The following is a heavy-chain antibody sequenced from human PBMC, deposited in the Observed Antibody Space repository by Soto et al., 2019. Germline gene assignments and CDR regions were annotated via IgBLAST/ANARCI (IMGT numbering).Heavy chain of an antibody. CDR3: ARYDFGTFDN. D-gene: IGHD4-17*01. CDR2: IYHSEST. V-gene: IGHV4-4*02. CDR1: GDSISSSYW. J-gene: IGHJ4*02. Sequence: QVLLQESGPGLVKPSGTLSLTCAVSGDSISSSYWWSWVRQHPGKGLEWIVGIYHSESTTYNPSLKGRVTISIDKSRNQFAVKLTSVTAADTAVYYCARYDFGTFDNWGQGTLVTVSS.